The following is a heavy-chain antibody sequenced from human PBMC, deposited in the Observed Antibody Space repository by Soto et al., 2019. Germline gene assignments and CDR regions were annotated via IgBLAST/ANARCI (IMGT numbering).Heavy chain of an antibody. CDR1: GFTFSSYS. J-gene: IGHJ5*02. Sequence: GSLRLSCAASGFTFSSYSMNWVRQAPGKGLEWVSSISSSSSYIYYADSVKGRFTISRDNAKNSLYLQMNSLRAEDTAVYYCARSGYCSSTSCYEGEYNWFDPWGQGTLVTVSS. CDR2: ISSSSSYI. V-gene: IGHV3-21*01. D-gene: IGHD2-2*01. CDR3: ARSGYCSSTSCYEGEYNWFDP.